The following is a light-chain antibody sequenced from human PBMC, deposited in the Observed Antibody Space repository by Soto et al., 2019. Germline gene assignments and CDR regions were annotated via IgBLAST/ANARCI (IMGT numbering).Light chain of an antibody. CDR3: YSYAGNHNV. J-gene: IGLJ1*01. V-gene: IGLV2-8*01. Sequence: QSALTQPPSASGSPGQSVTISCTGTSSDVGGYNYVSWYQQHPGRAPRLMIYEVNKRPSGVPDRFSGSKSGDTASLTVSGLQAEDEADYYCYSYAGNHNVFGTGTKVTVL. CDR2: EVN. CDR1: SSDVGGYNY.